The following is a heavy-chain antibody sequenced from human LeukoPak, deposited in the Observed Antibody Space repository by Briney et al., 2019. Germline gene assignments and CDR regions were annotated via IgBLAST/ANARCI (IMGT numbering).Heavy chain of an antibody. J-gene: IGHJ4*02. CDR3: AKDGGYSSGWDFDY. CDR2: ISYDGSNK. V-gene: IGHV3-30*18. D-gene: IGHD6-19*01. CDR1: GFTFSSYG. Sequence: GGSLRLSCAASGFTFSSYGMHWVRQAPGKGLEWVAVISYDGSNKYYADSVKGRFTISRDNSKNTLYLQMNSLRAEDTAVYYCAKDGGYSSGWDFDYWSQGTLVTVSS.